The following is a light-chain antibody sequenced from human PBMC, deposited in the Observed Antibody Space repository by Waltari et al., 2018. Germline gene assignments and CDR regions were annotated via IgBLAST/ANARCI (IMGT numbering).Light chain of an antibody. V-gene: IGKV1-17*01. CDR2: AAS. CDR3: LQYNSNPWT. Sequence: DIQMTQSPSSLSASAVDRVTITCRASQGISTYLNWYQQKPGKAPKRLIYAASSLESGVPSRFSGSGSGTDFTLTIGSLQPEDFATYYCLQYNSNPWTFGQGTKVEIK. J-gene: IGKJ1*01. CDR1: QGISTY.